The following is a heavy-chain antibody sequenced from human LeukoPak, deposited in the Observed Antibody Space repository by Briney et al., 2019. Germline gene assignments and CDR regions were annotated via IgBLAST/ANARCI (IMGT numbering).Heavy chain of an antibody. CDR2: IVVGSGNT. D-gene: IGHD6-13*01. Sequence: SVKVSCKASGFTFTSSAVQWVRQARGQRREWIGWIVVGSGNTNYAQKFQERVTITRDMSTSTAYMELSSLRSEDTAVYYCAADRTAAAQRWYYYYGMDVWGQGTTVTVSS. V-gene: IGHV1-58*01. CDR3: AADRTAAAQRWYYYYGMDV. J-gene: IGHJ6*02. CDR1: GFTFTSSA.